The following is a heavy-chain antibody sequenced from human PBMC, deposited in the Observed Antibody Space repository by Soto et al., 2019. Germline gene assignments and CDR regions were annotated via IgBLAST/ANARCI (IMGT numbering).Heavy chain of an antibody. CDR3: GGGGIRRHWRDGSRYLDD. CDR1: GYTFTSYD. V-gene: IGHV1-8*01. CDR2: MNPNSGNT. D-gene: IGHD2-15*01. Sequence: QVQLVQSGAEVKKPGASVKVSCKASGYTFTSYDINWVRQATGQGLEWMGWMNPNSGNTGYAQKLQGRVTMTRNTSISSAYMVLRSRGSDDTAVYYCGGGGIRRHWRDGSRYLDDWGQGTLVTVSS. J-gene: IGHJ4*02.